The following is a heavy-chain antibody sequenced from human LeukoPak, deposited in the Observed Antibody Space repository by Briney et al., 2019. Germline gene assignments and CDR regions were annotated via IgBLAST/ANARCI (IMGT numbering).Heavy chain of an antibody. CDR3: ARGPVLRFLEWPLGDF. CDR2: INFNTGNP. J-gene: IGHJ3*01. V-gene: IGHV7-4-1*02. D-gene: IGHD3-3*01. CDR1: GYTFNNYA. Sequence: ASVKVSCKASGYTFNNYAMNWMRQAPGQGLEWMGWINFNTGNPAYAQGFTGRFVFSFDTSVATAYLQISSLKAEDTAVYYCARGPVLRFLEWPLGDFWGQGTMVTVSS.